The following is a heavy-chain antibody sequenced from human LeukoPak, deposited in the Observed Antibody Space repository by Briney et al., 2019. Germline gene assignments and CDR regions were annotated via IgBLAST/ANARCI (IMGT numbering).Heavy chain of an antibody. CDR1: GFTFRSYS. V-gene: IGHV3-48*04. CDR2: IGSSSNTI. J-gene: IGHJ4*02. Sequence: GGSLRLSCAASGFTFRSYSMNWVRQAPGKGLEWVSYIGSSSNTINYAESVKGRFTISRDNARNSLYLQMYSLTAEDTAVYYCARDGDHSCGDYWGQGTLVTVSS. CDR3: ARDGDHSCGDY. D-gene: IGHD2-2*01.